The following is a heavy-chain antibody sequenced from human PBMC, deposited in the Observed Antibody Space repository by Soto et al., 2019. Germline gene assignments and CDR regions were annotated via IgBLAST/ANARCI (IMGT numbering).Heavy chain of an antibody. CDR2: ISGSAATI. V-gene: IGHV3-23*01. CDR1: GFSFSNYA. CDR3: AKGRKGYSYTNGSPWAFDI. Sequence: EVQLLESGGGLVQPGGSLRLSCAASGFSFSNYALTWVRRAPGKGLEWVSVISGSAATIHYADSVKGRFTISRDNSKNTLDLQMNSPKAEDTAVYYCAKGRKGYSYTNGSPWAFDIWGQGTMVTVSS. D-gene: IGHD2-8*01. J-gene: IGHJ3*02.